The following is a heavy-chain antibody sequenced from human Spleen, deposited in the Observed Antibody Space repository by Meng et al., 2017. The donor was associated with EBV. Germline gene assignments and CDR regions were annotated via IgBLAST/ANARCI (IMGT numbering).Heavy chain of an antibody. V-gene: IGHV1-18*01. CDR3: ARPGAVTGAEYFAH. Sequence: QVQLVQSGVEVKKPGASVKVSCKASGYIFGNYGISWVRQAPGQGLEWMGWISIYTGGTNYAQKFQGRVTMTADTSTSTAYMELTSLKSDDTAVYYCARPGAVTGAEYFAHWGQGTLVTVSS. D-gene: IGHD6-19*01. CDR1: GYIFGNYG. CDR2: ISIYTGGT. J-gene: IGHJ1*01.